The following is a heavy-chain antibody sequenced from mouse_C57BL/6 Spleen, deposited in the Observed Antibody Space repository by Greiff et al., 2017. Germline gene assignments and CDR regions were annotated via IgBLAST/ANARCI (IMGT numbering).Heavy chain of an antibody. CDR2: ISSGGSYT. J-gene: IGHJ2*01. D-gene: IGHD4-1*01. Sequence: EVKLMESGGDLVKPGGSLKLSCAASGFTFSSYGMSWVRQTPDKRLEWVATISSGGSYTYYPDSVKGRCTISRDNAKNTLYLQMSSLKSEDTAMYYCARHETGTRYFDYWGQGTTLTVSS. CDR1: GFTFSSYG. V-gene: IGHV5-6*01. CDR3: ARHETGTRYFDY.